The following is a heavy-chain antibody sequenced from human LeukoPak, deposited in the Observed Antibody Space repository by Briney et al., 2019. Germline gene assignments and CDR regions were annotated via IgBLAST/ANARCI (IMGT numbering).Heavy chain of an antibody. CDR3: ARGSGITIFGVANYGMDV. J-gene: IGHJ6*02. CDR1: GGSINSYY. CDR2: IYTSGST. Sequence: TSETLSLTCTVSGGSINSYYWSWIRQPAGKGLEWIGRIYTSGSTNYNPSLKSRVTMSVDTSKNQFSLKLSSVTAADTAVYYCARGSGITIFGVANYGMDVWGQGTTVTVSS. D-gene: IGHD3-3*01. V-gene: IGHV4-4*07.